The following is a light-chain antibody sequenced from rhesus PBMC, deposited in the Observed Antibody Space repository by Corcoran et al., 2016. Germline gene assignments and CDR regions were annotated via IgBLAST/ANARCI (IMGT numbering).Light chain of an antibody. CDR1: QGISTY. V-gene: IGKV1-43*02. CDR2: AAS. Sequence: DIQMTQSPSSLSASVGDRVTITCRASQGISTYLNWYQQKPGKAPKRLIYAASRLESGVPSRFSGNGSGTDFTLTISILQPEDFATYFCLQYNSDPPTFGGGTKVEIK. CDR3: LQYNSDPPT. J-gene: IGKJ4*01.